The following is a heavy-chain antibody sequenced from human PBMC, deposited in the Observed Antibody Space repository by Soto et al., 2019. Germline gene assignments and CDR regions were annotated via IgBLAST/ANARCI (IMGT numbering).Heavy chain of an antibody. D-gene: IGHD3-3*01. V-gene: IGHV3-30-3*01. J-gene: IGHJ6*02. CDR3: ASVRGSGYSDPLYYYYGMDV. Sequence: QVQLVESGGGVVQPGRSLRLSCAAPGFTFSSYAMHWVRQAPGKGLERVAVISYDGSNKYYADSVKGRFTISRDNSKNTLYLQMDSRRAEDTAVYYCASVRGSGYSDPLYYYYGMDVWGQGTTVTVSS. CDR1: GFTFSSYA. CDR2: ISYDGSNK.